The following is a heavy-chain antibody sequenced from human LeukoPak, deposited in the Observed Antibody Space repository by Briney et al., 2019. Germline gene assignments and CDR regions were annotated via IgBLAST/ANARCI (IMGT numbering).Heavy chain of an antibody. CDR3: AKEPAPYSSGWYFPDDH. J-gene: IGHJ5*02. V-gene: IGHV3-30*04. CDR1: GFTFSSYA. Sequence: PGGSLRLSCAASGFTFSSYAMHWVRQDPGKGLEWVAVIAHDGSITYYADWVKGRFTISRDNSRRTLYLQINSLTAEDTAIYYCAKEPAPYSSGWYFPDDHWGQEALVTVSS. D-gene: IGHD6-19*01. CDR2: IAHDGSIT.